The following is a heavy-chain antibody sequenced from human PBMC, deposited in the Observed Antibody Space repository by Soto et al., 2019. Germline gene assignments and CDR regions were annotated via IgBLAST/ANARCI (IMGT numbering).Heavy chain of an antibody. V-gene: IGHV1-46*01. CDR2: INPSGGST. J-gene: IGHJ5*02. CDR3: AKDGGREGYFGNWFDP. D-gene: IGHD2-15*01. Sequence: GASVKVSCKASGYTFTSYFMHWVRQAPGQGLEWMGIINPSGGSTSYAQKFQGRVTMTRDTSTSTVYVELSSLRSEDTAVYYCAKDGGREGYFGNWFDPWGQGTLVTVSS. CDR1: GYTFTSYF.